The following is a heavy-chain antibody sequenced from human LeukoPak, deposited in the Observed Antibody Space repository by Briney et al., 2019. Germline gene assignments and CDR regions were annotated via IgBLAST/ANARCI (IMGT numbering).Heavy chain of an antibody. V-gene: IGHV4-59*08. CDR1: GGSISSYY. CDR3: ARCGGTSLGMDV. D-gene: IGHD2-15*01. CDR2: IYYSGST. Sequence: SETLSLTCTVSGGSISSYYWSWIRQPPGKGLERIGYIYYSGSTNYNPSLKSRVTISVDTSKNQFSLKLSSVTAADTAVYYCARCGGTSLGMDVWGQGTTVTVSS. J-gene: IGHJ6*02.